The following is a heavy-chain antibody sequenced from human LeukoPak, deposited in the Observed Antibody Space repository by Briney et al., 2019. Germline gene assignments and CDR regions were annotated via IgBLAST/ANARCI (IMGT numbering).Heavy chain of an antibody. D-gene: IGHD2-2*01. CDR1: GFTFSSYP. Sequence: PGGSLRLSCAASGFTFSSYPMTWVRQAPGKGPEWVSFISDSGGITYYADSVKGRFTISRDNSKNTLYLQMNSLRAEDTAVYYCAKNPQYTGYYACWGQEPLVAASS. CDR2: ISDSGGIT. V-gene: IGHV3-23*01. J-gene: IGHJ4*02. CDR3: AKNPQYTGYYAC.